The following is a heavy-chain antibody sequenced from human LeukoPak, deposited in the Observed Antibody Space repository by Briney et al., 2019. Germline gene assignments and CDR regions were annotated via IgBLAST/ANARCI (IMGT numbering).Heavy chain of an antibody. J-gene: IGHJ4*02. V-gene: IGHV3-23*01. CDR2: LSGSGGST. D-gene: IGHD6-13*01. Sequence: GGSLRLSCAASGFTFTSYAMSWVRQAPGKGLEWVSGLSGSGGSTYYADSVKGRFTISRDISKNTLYLQMNSLRAEDTATYYCATTLNVATAGYFWGQGTLVTVSS. CDR1: GFTFTSYA. CDR3: ATTLNVATAGYF.